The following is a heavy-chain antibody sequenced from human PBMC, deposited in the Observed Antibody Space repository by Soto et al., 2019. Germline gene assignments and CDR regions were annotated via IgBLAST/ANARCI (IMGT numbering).Heavy chain of an antibody. CDR1: GYTFTGYY. V-gene: IGHV1-2*04. Sequence: ASVKVSCKASGYTFTGYYMHWVRQAPGQGLEWMGWINPNSGGTNYAQKFQGWVTMTRDTSISTAYMELSRLRSDDTAVYYCARALYYSSSWFQALYYFDYWGQGTLVTVSS. CDR2: INPNSGGT. CDR3: ARALYYSSSWFQALYYFDY. D-gene: IGHD6-13*01. J-gene: IGHJ4*02.